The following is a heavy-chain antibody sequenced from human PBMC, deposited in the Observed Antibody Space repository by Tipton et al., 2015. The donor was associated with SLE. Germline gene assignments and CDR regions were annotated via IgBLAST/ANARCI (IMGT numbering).Heavy chain of an antibody. CDR2: ISAYNGNT. Sequence: QSGPEVKKPGASVKVSCKASGYTFTSYGISWVRQAPGQGLEWMGWISAYNGNTNYAQKLQGRVTMTTDTSTSTAYMELRSLRSYDTAVYFCARFKPSRTKTITIFEHWGQGTLVTVSS. CDR3: ARFKPSRTKTITIFEH. D-gene: IGHD3-3*01. J-gene: IGHJ1*01. V-gene: IGHV1-18*01. CDR1: GYTFTSYG.